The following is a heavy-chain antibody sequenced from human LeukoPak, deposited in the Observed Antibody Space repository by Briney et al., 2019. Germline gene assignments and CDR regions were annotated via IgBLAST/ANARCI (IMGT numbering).Heavy chain of an antibody. J-gene: IGHJ4*02. CDR1: RFTFGTFW. V-gene: IGHV3-7*01. CDR2: IKQDGSEK. Sequence: GGSLRLSCAASRFTFGTFWMSWVRQAPGKGLEWVANIKQDGSEKYYVDSVKGRFTISRDNAKNSLYLQMNSLRAEDTAVYYCAGTYYYGSGSYLRWGQGTLVTVSS. CDR3: AGTYYYGSGSYLR. D-gene: IGHD3-10*01.